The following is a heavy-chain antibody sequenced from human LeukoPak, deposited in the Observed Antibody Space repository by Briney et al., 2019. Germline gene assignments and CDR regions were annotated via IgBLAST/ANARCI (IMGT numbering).Heavy chain of an antibody. CDR1: GGSISSSSDY. CDR2: IYYSGYT. CDR3: ARERIAAATYRGDFDY. V-gene: IGHV4-39*07. D-gene: IGHD6-13*01. J-gene: IGHJ4*02. Sequence: NPSETLSLTCTVSGGSISSSSDYWGWIRQPPGKGLEWIGSIYYSGYTYYNPSLKSRVTISLDTSKNQFSLKLSSVTAADTAVYYCARERIAAATYRGDFDYWGQGTLVTASS.